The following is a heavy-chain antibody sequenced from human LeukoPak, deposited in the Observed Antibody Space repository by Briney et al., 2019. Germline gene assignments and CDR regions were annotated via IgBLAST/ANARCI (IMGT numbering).Heavy chain of an antibody. V-gene: IGHV1-2*02. J-gene: IGHJ5*02. CDR3: ATATWTRVGFDP. CDR2: INPNSGGT. D-gene: IGHD2-15*01. Sequence: ASVKVSCKASGYTFTGYYMHWVRQAPGQGLEWMGWINPNSGGTNYAQKFQGRVTMTEDTSTDTAYMELSSLRSEDTAVYYCATATWTRVGFDPWGQGTLVTVSS. CDR1: GYTFTGYY.